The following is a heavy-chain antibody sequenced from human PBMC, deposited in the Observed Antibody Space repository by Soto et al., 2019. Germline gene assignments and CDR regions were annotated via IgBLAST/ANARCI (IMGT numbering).Heavy chain of an antibody. CDR3: ARDFYDSVGNTWFDP. V-gene: IGHV4-59*01. CDR2: IHNSGTS. CDR1: GDTSTSYY. J-gene: IGHJ5*02. Sequence: ATLSLTCTVSGDTSTSYYWGWIRQAPGKGLEWIGHIHNSGTSAHNPSLNGRVTISIDMSKKQFSLKLTSLTSADTAVYFCARDFYDSVGNTWFDPWSQGTLVTVSS. D-gene: IGHD3-22*01.